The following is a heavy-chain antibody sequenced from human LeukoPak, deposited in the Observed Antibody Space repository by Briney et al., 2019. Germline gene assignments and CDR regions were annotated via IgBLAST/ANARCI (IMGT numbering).Heavy chain of an antibody. J-gene: IGHJ6*02. D-gene: IGHD6-6*01. CDR3: AKGVTKDSSSRYYYYYGMDV. CDR1: GFTFDDYA. Sequence: PGRSLRLSCAASGFTFDDYAMHWVRQAPGKGLEGVSGISWNSGSIGYADSVKGRFTISRDNAKNSLYLQMNSLRAEDTALYYCAKGVTKDSSSRYYYYYGMDVWGQGTTVTVSS. V-gene: IGHV3-9*01. CDR2: ISWNSGSI.